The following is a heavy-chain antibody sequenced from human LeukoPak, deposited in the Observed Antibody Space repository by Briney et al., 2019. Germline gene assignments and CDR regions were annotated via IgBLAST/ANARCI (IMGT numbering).Heavy chain of an antibody. D-gene: IGHD6-6*01. V-gene: IGHV3-23*01. CDR3: AKEGPTEYSSSSSYFDY. CDR2: ISGSGGST. J-gene: IGHJ4*02. CDR1: GFTFSTSW. Sequence: GGSLRLSCVASGFTFSTSWMAWVRQAPGKGLEWVSAISGSGGSTYYADSVKGRFTISRDNSKNTLYLQMNSLRAEDTAVYYCAKEGPTEYSSSSSYFDYWGQGTLVTVSS.